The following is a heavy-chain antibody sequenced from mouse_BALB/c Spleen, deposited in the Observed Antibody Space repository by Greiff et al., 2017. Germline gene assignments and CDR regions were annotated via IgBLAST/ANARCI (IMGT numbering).Heavy chain of an antibody. CDR1: GYTFTSYW. J-gene: IGHJ2*01. CDR3: TREDYGSRPFDD. CDR2: IYPGNSDT. V-gene: IGHV1-5*01. D-gene: IGHD1-1*01. Sequence: EVQLQQSGTVLARPGASVKMSCKASGYTFTSYWMHWVKQRPGQGLEWIGAIYPGNSDTSYNQKFKGKAKLTAVTSTSTAYMELSSLTNEDSAVYYGTREDYGSRPFDDWGQGTTLTVSS.